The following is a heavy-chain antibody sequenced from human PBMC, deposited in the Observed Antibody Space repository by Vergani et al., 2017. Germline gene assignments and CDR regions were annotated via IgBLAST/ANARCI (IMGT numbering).Heavy chain of an antibody. Sequence: QLQLQESGPGLVKPSETLSLTCTVSGVSIGSNSYYWGWIRQPPGKGLEWIGTIYYTGTTYYNEAHKSRLTISVDTSKNQFSLNLTSVTAADTAVYYCTRHGRGGWVGYFQHWGQGTLVTASS. CDR2: IYYTGTT. D-gene: IGHD6-19*01. J-gene: IGHJ1*01. CDR3: TRHGRGGWVGYFQH. CDR1: GVSIGSNSYY. V-gene: IGHV4-39*01.